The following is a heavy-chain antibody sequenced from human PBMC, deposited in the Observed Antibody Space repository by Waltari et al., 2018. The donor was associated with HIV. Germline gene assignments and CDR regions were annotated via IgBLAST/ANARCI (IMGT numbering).Heavy chain of an antibody. D-gene: IGHD2-8*01. Sequence: QVHLQESGPGLVKPSGTLSLTCNVSGASLHAHWWGWIRQPPGTGLECISYIYQRRALAYNPSLKTRVAMSIDLSKNQFSLRLSSVTALDTAVYYCARESPGVGHFDSWGQGILVTVSS. J-gene: IGHJ4*02. V-gene: IGHV4-28*03. CDR1: GASLHAHW. CDR3: ARESPGVGHFDS. CDR2: IYQRRAL.